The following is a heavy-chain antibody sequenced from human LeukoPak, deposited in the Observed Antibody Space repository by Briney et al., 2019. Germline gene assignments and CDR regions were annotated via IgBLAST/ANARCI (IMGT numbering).Heavy chain of an antibody. CDR1: DDSIRTNTYY. J-gene: IGHJ4*02. CDR2: IYYSGST. Sequence: PSETLSLTCTVSDDSIRTNTYYWGWIRQPPGKGLEWIGSIYYSGSTYYNLSLKSRVTISVDTSKKQISLKLSSVTAADTAVYYCARLSPFGNYDSSGYPFDYWGQGTLVTVSS. V-gene: IGHV4-39*01. D-gene: IGHD3-22*01. CDR3: ARLSPFGNYDSSGYPFDY.